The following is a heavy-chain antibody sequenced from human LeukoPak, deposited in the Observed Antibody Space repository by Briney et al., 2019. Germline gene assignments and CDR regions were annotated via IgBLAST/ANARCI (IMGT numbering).Heavy chain of an antibody. V-gene: IGHV3-23*01. Sequence: GGSLRLSCAASRFAFHNYAMTWIRQAPERGLEWVSSINVDGGHIKYTDSAKGRFTISRDNSKGTLYLQMNSLRAEDTAVYYCAKSPTSGTYWEYYFDYWGQGTLVTVSS. CDR1: RFAFHNYA. CDR2: INVDGGHI. CDR3: AKSPTSGTYWEYYFDY. D-gene: IGHD1-26*01. J-gene: IGHJ4*02.